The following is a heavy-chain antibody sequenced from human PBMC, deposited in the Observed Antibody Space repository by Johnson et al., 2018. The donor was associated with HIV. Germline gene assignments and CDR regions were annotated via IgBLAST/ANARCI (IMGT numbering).Heavy chain of an antibody. CDR2: IWYDGSNK. V-gene: IGHV3-30*19. D-gene: IGHD6-6*01. CDR3: ARDILEYSSSVPDAFDI. CDR1: GFTFSSYG. J-gene: IGHJ3*02. Sequence: VQLVESGGGVVQPGRSLRLSCAASGFTFSSYGMHWVRQAPGKGLEWVAVIWYDGSNKYYADSVKGRFTISRDNSKNTLYLQMNSLRAEDTAVYYCARDILEYSSSVPDAFDIWGQGTMVTVSS.